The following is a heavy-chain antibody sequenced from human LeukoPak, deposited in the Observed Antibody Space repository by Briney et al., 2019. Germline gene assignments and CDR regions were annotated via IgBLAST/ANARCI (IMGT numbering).Heavy chain of an antibody. CDR1: GYTFTSYG. D-gene: IGHD3-22*01. J-gene: IGHJ4*02. V-gene: IGHV1-18*01. CDR2: ISGYNGNT. Sequence: GASVKVSCKASGYTFTSYGISWVRQAPGQGLEWMGWISGYNGNTNYAQKFQGRVTMTEDTSTDTAYMELSSLRSEDTAVYYCATRPLVGYYYDSSGYYVDYWGRGTLVTVSS. CDR3: ATRPLVGYYYDSSGYYVDY.